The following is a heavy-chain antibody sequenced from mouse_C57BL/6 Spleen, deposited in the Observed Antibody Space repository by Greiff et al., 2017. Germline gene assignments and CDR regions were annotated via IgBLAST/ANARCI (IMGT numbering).Heavy chain of an antibody. J-gene: IGHJ4*01. CDR1: GYTFTGSW. CDR3: ARGGTAQAPFYYAMDY. V-gene: IGHV1-9*01. Sequence: QVQLHQSGAELMKPGASVKLSCKATGYTFTGSWLEWVKRRPGPGLEWIGEILPGCGSPTSTEKFKGKATFTADTSSNTAYMQLSSLTTEDSAIYYCARGGTAQAPFYYAMDYWGQGTSVTVSS. CDR2: ILPGCGSP. D-gene: IGHD3-2*02.